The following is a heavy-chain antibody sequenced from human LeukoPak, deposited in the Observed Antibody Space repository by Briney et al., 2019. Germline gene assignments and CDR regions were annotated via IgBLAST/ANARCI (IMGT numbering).Heavy chain of an antibody. Sequence: SQTLSLTCAVSGGSISSTTNWWSWVLQPPGNGLDGIGEIHQSGSTNYKPSLRSRVTLSVDKTKNQCSLKMTSVNAADTAVYYCARGLVDTGRSRFDYWGQGTLVTVSS. V-gene: IGHV4-4*02. CDR3: ARGLVDTGRSRFDY. J-gene: IGHJ4*02. D-gene: IGHD5-12*01. CDR1: GGSISSTTNW. CDR2: IHQSGST.